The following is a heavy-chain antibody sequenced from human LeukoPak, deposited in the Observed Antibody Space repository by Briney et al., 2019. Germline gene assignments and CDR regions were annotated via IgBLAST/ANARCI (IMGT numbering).Heavy chain of an antibody. D-gene: IGHD6-19*01. J-gene: IGHJ4*02. V-gene: IGHV3-11*01. CDR2: ISPRGGSM. CDR1: GFTFSDYH. CDR3: AAGRDIAVAGPGGYFDY. Sequence: GGSLRLSCAASGFTFSDYHMNWIRQAPGKGLEWVSYISPRGGSMYFADSVKGRFTISRDNAENSLFLQMNSLTADDTAVYYCAAGRDIAVAGPGGYFDYWGRGTLVSVSS.